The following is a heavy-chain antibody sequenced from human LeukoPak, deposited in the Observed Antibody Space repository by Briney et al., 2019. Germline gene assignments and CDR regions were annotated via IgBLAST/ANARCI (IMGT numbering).Heavy chain of an antibody. CDR3: ARGKTSDDIIEDAFDI. Sequence: GGSLRLSCAASGFSVNTNYMTWVRQAPGKGLEWVSVLYSGGGAYYADSVKDRFTISRDYSQNTLLLQMNSLRAEDTALYYCARGKTSDDIIEDAFDIWGQGTMVAVSS. CDR2: LYSGGGA. V-gene: IGHV3-66*01. J-gene: IGHJ3*02. D-gene: IGHD3-9*01. CDR1: GFSVNTNY.